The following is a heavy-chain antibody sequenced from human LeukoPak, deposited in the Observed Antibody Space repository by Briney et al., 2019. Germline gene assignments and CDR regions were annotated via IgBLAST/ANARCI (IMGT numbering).Heavy chain of an antibody. J-gene: IGHJ4*02. D-gene: IGHD3-22*01. CDR1: GFTLSSYG. CDR2: IRYDGSNK. Sequence: PGGSLRLSCAASGFTLSSYGMHGVRQAPGKGREWVAFIRYDGSNKYYADSVKGRFTISRDNSKNTLYLQMNSLRAEDTAVYYRAKDHHYYDSRGMVYWGQGTLVTVSS. V-gene: IGHV3-30*02. CDR3: AKDHHYYDSRGMVY.